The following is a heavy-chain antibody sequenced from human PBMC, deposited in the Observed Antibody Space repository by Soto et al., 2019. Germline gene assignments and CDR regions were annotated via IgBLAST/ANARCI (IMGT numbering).Heavy chain of an antibody. CDR2: ISISSSTR. Sequence: EVQLVESGGGLVQPGGSLRLSCAASGFTFSSYVINWLRQAPGKGLEWVSYISISSSTRYYADSVRGRFTISRDNAKNSLYLQMNSLRDEDTAVYYCARGGGFFHYWGQGTLVTVSS. D-gene: IGHD3-10*01. J-gene: IGHJ4*02. V-gene: IGHV3-48*02. CDR1: GFTFSSYV. CDR3: ARGGGFFHY.